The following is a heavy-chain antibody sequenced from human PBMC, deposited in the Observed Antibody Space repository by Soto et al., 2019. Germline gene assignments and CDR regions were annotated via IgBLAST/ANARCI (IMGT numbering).Heavy chain of an antibody. V-gene: IGHV1-8*01. D-gene: IGHD5-18*01. CDR2: MNPNSGNT. CDR3: ARGAGGGYSYGFISDDY. CDR1: GYTFTSYD. Sequence: ASVKVSCKASGYTFTSYDINWVRQATGQGLEWMGWMNPNSGNTGYAQKFQGRVTMTRNTSISTAYMELSSLRSEDTAVYYCARGAGGGYSYGFISDDYWGQGTLVTVSS. J-gene: IGHJ4*02.